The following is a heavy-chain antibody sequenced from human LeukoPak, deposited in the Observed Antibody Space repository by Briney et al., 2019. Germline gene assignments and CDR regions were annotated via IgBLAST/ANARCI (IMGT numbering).Heavy chain of an antibody. Sequence: SETLSLTCTVSGASVRRYYSSWIRQSPGKGLEWIGYSHYSGSANFNPSLKSRVSISVDTSKNQFSLNLRSLTAADTAVYYCATCSSSWEGGENWFDPWGQGTLVTVSS. V-gene: IGHV4-59*02. D-gene: IGHD6-13*01. CDR3: ATCSSSWEGGENWFDP. CDR1: GASVRRYY. J-gene: IGHJ5*02. CDR2: SHYSGSA.